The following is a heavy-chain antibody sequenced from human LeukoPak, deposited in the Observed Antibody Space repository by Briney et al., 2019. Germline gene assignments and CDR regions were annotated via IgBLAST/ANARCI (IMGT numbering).Heavy chain of an antibody. V-gene: IGHV3-13*04. J-gene: IGHJ4*02. Sequence: GGSLRLSCAASGFTFSTYDMHWVRQATGKGLEWVSGINPAGDTYYPGSVKGRSTISRDNSKNTLYLQMNSLRAEDTAVYYCARDRGSYWDGGNDYWGQGTLVTVSS. CDR3: ARDRGSYWDGGNDY. D-gene: IGHD1-26*01. CDR2: INPAGDT. CDR1: GFTFSTYD.